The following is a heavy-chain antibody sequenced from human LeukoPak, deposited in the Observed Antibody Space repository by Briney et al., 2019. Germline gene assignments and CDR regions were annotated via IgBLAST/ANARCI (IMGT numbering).Heavy chain of an antibody. Sequence: SETLSLTCTVSGGSISSSSYYWGWLRQPPGKGLEWIGSIYYSGSTYYNPSLKSRVTISVDTSKNQFSLKLSSVTAADTAVYYCASTDYCSGGSCHNWFDPWGQGTLVTVSS. J-gene: IGHJ5*02. V-gene: IGHV4-39*07. CDR3: ASTDYCSGGSCHNWFDP. CDR1: GGSISSSSYY. CDR2: IYYSGST. D-gene: IGHD2-15*01.